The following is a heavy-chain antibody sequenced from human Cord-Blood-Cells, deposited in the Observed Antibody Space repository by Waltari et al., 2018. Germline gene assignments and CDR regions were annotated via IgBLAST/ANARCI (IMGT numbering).Heavy chain of an antibody. CDR3: ARKNYGSGSYYFDY. V-gene: IGHV1-2*02. D-gene: IGHD3-10*01. CDR1: GYTFTGYH. Sequence: QVQLVQSGAEVKKPGASVKVSCKASGYTFTGYHMHWVRQAPGQGLEWRGGINPNSGGTNDAQKFQGRVTMTRDTSISTAYMELSRLRSDDTAVYYCARKNYGSGSYYFDYWGQGTLVTVSS. J-gene: IGHJ4*02. CDR2: INPNSGGT.